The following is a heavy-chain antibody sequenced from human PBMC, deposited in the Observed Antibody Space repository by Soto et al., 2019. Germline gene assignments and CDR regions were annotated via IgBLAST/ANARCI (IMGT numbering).Heavy chain of an antibody. CDR3: VRDGTKTLRDWFDP. CDR1: GASISGFY. J-gene: IGHJ5*02. D-gene: IGHD1-1*01. V-gene: IGHV4-4*07. Sequence: SSETLSLTCTVSGASISGFYWSWIRKSAGKGLEWIGRMYATGTTDYNPSLESRVMMSVDTSKKQFSLKFRSVTAAATAVYYCVRDGTKTLRDWFDPPRQGISGTVSS. CDR2: MYATGTT.